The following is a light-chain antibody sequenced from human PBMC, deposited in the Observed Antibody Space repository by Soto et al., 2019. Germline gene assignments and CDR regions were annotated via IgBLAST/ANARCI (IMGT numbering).Light chain of an antibody. CDR2: EVS. J-gene: IGLJ1*01. CDR1: SSDVGGYNY. CDR3: SSYTSSSTPYV. V-gene: IGLV2-14*01. Sequence: QSALTQPASVSGSPGQSITISCTGTSSDVGGYNYVSWYQQHPGKAPKLMIYEVSNRPSGVSNRFSGSKSGNTASLTISGLQAEDEADYYCSSYTSSSTPYVFGTWTQLTVL.